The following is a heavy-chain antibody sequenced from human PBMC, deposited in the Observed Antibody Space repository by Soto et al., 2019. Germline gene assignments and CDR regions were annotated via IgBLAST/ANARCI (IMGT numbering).Heavy chain of an antibody. V-gene: IGHV3-7*01. J-gene: IGHJ5*02. Sequence: EVQLVESGGNLVQPGGSLRLSCAASGFTFSSYWMSWVRQAPGKGLEWVANIKQDGSEEYYLDSVEGRFAISRDNAKNSLYLQMNSLRAEDTAVYYGARLYADFWSGVPWGQGTLVTVSS. D-gene: IGHD3-3*01. CDR3: ARLYADFWSGVP. CDR2: IKQDGSEE. CDR1: GFTFSSYW.